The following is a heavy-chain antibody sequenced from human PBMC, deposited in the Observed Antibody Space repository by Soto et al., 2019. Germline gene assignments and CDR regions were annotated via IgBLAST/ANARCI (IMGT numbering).Heavy chain of an antibody. CDR3: ARVDPGMDQWLAIDY. CDR1: GFTFSDYY. CDR2: IRSSGHT. J-gene: IGHJ4*02. D-gene: IGHD6-19*01. V-gene: IGHV3-11*06. Sequence: NPVGSLRLSCAASGFTFSDYYMNWIRQAPGKGLEWVSYIRSSGHTNYADSVKGRFAISRDNAKNSLYLQMNSLRVEDTAVYYCARVDPGMDQWLAIDYWGQGTLVTVSS.